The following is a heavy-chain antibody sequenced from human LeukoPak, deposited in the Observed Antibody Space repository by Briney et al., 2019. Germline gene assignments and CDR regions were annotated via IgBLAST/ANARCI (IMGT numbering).Heavy chain of an antibody. V-gene: IGHV3-23*01. J-gene: IGHJ4*02. CDR2: ISGSGGTT. Sequence: TGGSLRLSCAASGFSFSSYAMSWVRQAPGKGLEWVSVISGSGGTTYYADSVKGRFTISRDNSKNTLYLQMNSLRAEDTAVYYCAKDKSYDSSGYWAYWGQGTLVTVSS. CDR1: GFSFSSYA. D-gene: IGHD3-22*01. CDR3: AKDKSYDSSGYWAY.